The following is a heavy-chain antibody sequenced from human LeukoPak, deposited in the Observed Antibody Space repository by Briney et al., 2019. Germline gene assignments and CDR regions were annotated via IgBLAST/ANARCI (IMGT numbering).Heavy chain of an antibody. J-gene: IGHJ6*02. Sequence: GESLKISCKGSGYSFTSYWISWVRQMPGKGLEWMGRIDPSDSYTNYSPSFQGHVTTSADKSISTAYLQWSSLKASDTAMYYCARHEIVVVPAAKSVYYYGMDVWGQGTTVTVSS. CDR1: GYSFTSYW. V-gene: IGHV5-10-1*01. CDR3: ARHEIVVVPAAKSVYYYGMDV. CDR2: IDPSDSYT. D-gene: IGHD2-2*01.